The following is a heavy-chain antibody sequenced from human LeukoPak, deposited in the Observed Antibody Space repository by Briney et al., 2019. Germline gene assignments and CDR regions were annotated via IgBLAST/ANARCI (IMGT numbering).Heavy chain of an antibody. CDR3: ARVLGYITGTTLNYYYGMDV. CDR2: IYYRGST. CDR1: GDSISNTNYY. J-gene: IGHJ6*02. D-gene: IGHD1-20*01. Sequence: SETLSLTCTVSGDSISNTNYYWGWIRQPPGKGLEWIGSIYYRGSTFYNPSLKSRVTISVDTSKNQFSLKLSSVTAADTAVYYCARVLGYITGTTLNYYYGMDVWGQGTTVTVSS. V-gene: IGHV4-39*07.